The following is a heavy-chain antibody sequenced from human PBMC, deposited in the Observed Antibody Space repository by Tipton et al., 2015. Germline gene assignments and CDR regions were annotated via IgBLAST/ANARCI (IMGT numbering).Heavy chain of an antibody. V-gene: IGHV3-48*02. CDR1: GTTFSIYS. D-gene: IGHD6-19*01. CDR3: ARDLAGPFDY. CDR2: ISSSSSTI. J-gene: IGHJ4*02. Sequence: SLRLSCAASGTTFSIYSMNWVRQAPGKGLEWVSHISSSSSTIHYADSVKGRFTISRDNAKNSLYLQMNSLRDEDTGVYYCARDLAGPFDYWGQGALVTVSS.